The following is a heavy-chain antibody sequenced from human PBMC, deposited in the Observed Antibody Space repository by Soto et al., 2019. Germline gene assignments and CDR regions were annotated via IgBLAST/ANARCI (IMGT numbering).Heavy chain of an antibody. CDR2: ISFDGSEE. J-gene: IGHJ3*02. D-gene: IGHD6-19*01. Sequence: QVQLVESGGGVVQPGRSLRLSCAGTGFTFSDYGLHWVRLPPGKGLEWVAVISFDGSEEYYADSVKGRFTVSRDNSKNTLYLQRNGLRAEDSGIYYCAKDKCLDASGWHHKDAFDIWGQGTPVTVSS. CDR3: AKDKCLDASGWHHKDAFDI. V-gene: IGHV3-30*18. CDR1: GFTFSDYG.